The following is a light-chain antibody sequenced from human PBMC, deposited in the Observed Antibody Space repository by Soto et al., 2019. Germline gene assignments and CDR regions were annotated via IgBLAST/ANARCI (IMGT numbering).Light chain of an antibody. V-gene: IGLV2-14*01. CDR2: EVF. J-gene: IGLJ3*02. CDR3: ISYIPSTTTHWV. CDR1: NTDVGGYDR. Sequence: QSVLTQPASVSGSPGQSITISCTGTNTDVGGYDRVSWYQHHPGKAPKMLIFEVFNRPSGISDRFSGSKSGDTASLTISGLQAEDAADYYCISYIPSTTTHWVFGGGTKVTVL.